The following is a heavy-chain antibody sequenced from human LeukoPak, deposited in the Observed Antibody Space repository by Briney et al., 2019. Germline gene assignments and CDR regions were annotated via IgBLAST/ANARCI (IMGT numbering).Heavy chain of an antibody. J-gene: IGHJ6*02. V-gene: IGHV3-48*03. CDR2: IASGGGANR. CDR1: GFTFSSYE. Sequence: PGGSLRLSCAASGFTFSSYEMNWVRQAPGKGLEWVSYIASGGGANRFYSESVKGRFTISRDNAKNSLYLQMNGLRAEEAGVYYCARIGSTTRGPAGLDVWGQGTTVTVSS. D-gene: IGHD3-10*01. CDR3: ARIGSTTRGPAGLDV.